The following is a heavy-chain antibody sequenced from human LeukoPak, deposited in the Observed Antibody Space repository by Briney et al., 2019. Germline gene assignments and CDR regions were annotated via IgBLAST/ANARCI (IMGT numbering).Heavy chain of an antibody. CDR1: GFTFDDYA. V-gene: IGHV3-9*01. CDR2: ISWNSGRR. J-gene: IGHJ3*02. CDR3: ARLCIVGTKSAFDI. D-gene: IGHD1-26*01. Sequence: PGRSLRLSCVGSGFTFDDYAMHWVRQAPGKGLEWVSGISWNSGRRGYADSVKGRFTISRDNAKKSLYLQMNSLRAEDTAVYYCARLCIVGTKSAFDIWGQGTMVTVSS.